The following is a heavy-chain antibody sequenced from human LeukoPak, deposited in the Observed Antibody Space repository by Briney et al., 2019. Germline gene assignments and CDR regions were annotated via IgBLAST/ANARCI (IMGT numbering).Heavy chain of an antibody. CDR3: AKDRKQLGENWFDP. CDR2: ISYDGSNK. V-gene: IGHV3-30*18. J-gene: IGHJ5*02. CDR1: GFTFSSYG. D-gene: IGHD6-6*01. Sequence: GGSLRLSCAASGFTFSSYGMHWVRQAPGKGLEWVAVISYDGSNKYYADSVKGRFTISRDNSKNTLYLQVNSLRAEDTAVYYCAKDRKQLGENWFDPWGQGTLVTVSS.